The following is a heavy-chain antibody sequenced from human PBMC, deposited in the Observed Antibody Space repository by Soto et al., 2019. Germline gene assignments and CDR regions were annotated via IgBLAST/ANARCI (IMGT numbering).Heavy chain of an antibody. V-gene: IGHV5-51*03. J-gene: IGHJ3*02. D-gene: IGHD2-15*01. CDR3: AKRGVICGGGRCHHDGFDI. CDR1: GYSFTNYW. Sequence: EVQLVQSGAEVKKPGESLKISCKASGYSFTNYWIGWVRQMPGKGLEWMGIISPGDSATRYSPSLQGQVTISADKSISAAYLQWSSLEASDTATYYCAKRGVICGGGRCHHDGFDIWGQGTMVTVSS. CDR2: ISPGDSAT.